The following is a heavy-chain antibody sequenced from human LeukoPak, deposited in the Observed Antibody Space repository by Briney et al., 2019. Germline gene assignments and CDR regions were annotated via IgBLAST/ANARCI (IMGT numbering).Heavy chain of an antibody. CDR1: RGSISNNDYY. CDR3: ASIRFTNYNRVFDF. CDR2: IYYSGST. V-gene: IGHV4-39*01. D-gene: IGHD1-7*01. Sequence: SETLSLTCTVSRGSISNNDYYWGWIRQPPGMGLEWIGSIYYSGSTNYNPSLKSRVTISVDTSKNQFSLKLSSVTAADTAIYYCASIRFTNYNRVFDFWGQGTPVTVSS. J-gene: IGHJ4*02.